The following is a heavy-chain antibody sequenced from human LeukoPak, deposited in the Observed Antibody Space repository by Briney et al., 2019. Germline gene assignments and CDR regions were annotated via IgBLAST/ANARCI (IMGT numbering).Heavy chain of an antibody. CDR1: GFTFSSYA. Sequence: GGSLRLSCSASGFTFSSYAMHWVRQAPGKGLEYVSANSSNGGSTYYADSVKGRFTISRDNYKNTLNLQMSSLRAEDTAVYYCVVSYLYAFDIWGQGTMVTVSS. J-gene: IGHJ3*02. D-gene: IGHD5-18*01. CDR3: VVSYLYAFDI. V-gene: IGHV3-64D*09. CDR2: NSSNGGST.